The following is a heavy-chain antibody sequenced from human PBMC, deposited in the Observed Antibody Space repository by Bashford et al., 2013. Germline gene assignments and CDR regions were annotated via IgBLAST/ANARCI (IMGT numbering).Heavy chain of an antibody. V-gene: IGHV1-2*02. CDR1: GYTFTGYY. CDR2: INPNSGGT. D-gene: IGHD1-26*01. CDR3: ARDWFSGTADYFDY. Sequence: ASVKVSCKASGYTFTGYYMHWVRQAPGQGLEWMGWINPNSGGTNYAQKFQGRVTMTGDTSISTAYMELSGLRSDDTAVYYCARDWFSGTADYFDYWGQGTLVTVSS. J-gene: IGHJ4*02.